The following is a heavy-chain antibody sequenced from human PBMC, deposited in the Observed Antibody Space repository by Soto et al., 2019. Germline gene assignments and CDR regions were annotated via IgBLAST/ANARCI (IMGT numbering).Heavy chain of an antibody. CDR1: GLSLSRSGVG. CDR2: IYWDDDN. CDR3: AHRGPKGAGAFDI. J-gene: IGHJ3*02. V-gene: IGHV2-5*02. Sequence: QITLKESSPTLVKPTQTLTLTCTVSGLSLSRSGVGVGWIRQPPGKALEWLALIYWDDDNYYSPSLRTRLTITTDTSKNQVVLKMTNMDPVDTCTYYCAHRGPKGAGAFDIWGQGTMVTVSS.